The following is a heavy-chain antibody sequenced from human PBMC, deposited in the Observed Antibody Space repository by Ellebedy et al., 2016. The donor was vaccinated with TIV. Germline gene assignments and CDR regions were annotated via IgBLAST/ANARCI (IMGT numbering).Heavy chain of an antibody. Sequence: AASVKVSCKASGYTFTGYYMHWVRQAPGQGLEWMGWINPNSGDTKYAQKLQGRVTITGDTSISTVYMELSSLRSDDTAIYYCVRDLTNPVTGDYWGQGTLVFVSS. D-gene: IGHD4-11*01. CDR2: INPNSGDT. CDR1: GYTFTGYY. V-gene: IGHV1-2*02. CDR3: VRDLTNPVTGDY. J-gene: IGHJ4*02.